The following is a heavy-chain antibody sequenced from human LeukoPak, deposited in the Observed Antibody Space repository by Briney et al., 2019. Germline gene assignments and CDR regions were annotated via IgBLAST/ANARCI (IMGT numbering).Heavy chain of an antibody. Sequence: PSETLSLTCTVSGGSISSSNWWSWVRQPPGKGLEWIGEIYHSGSTNYNPSLKSRVTISVDKPKNQFSLKLSSVTAADTAVYYCARETTNYYYYYGMDVWGQGTTVTVSS. D-gene: IGHD1-1*01. CDR3: ARETTNYYYYYGMDV. V-gene: IGHV4-4*02. J-gene: IGHJ6*02. CDR1: GGSISSSNW. CDR2: IYHSGST.